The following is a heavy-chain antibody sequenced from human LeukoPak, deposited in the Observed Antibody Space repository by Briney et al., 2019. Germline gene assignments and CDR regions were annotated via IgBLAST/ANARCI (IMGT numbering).Heavy chain of an antibody. V-gene: IGHV3-74*01. CDR2: INSDGSFT. D-gene: IGHD3-22*01. J-gene: IGHJ4*02. Sequence: GGSLRLSCAASGFTFSRYWMHWVRQAPGKGLVWVSRINSDGSFTTYADSVEGRFTISRDNAKNTLYLQMNSLRANDTAVYYCARDPNYDSSGYPFDYWGQGTLVTVSS. CDR1: GFTFSRYW. CDR3: ARDPNYDSSGYPFDY.